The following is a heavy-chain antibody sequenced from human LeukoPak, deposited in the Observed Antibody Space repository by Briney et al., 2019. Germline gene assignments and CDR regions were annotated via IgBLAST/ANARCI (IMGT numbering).Heavy chain of an antibody. CDR2: ISSSGST. V-gene: IGHV4-61*02. D-gene: IGHD3-22*01. Sequence: SETLSLTCTVSGDSISSGDYYWSWIRQPAGKGLEWIGRISSSGSTNYNPSLKSRVTISVDTSKNQFSLKLSYVTDADTAVYFCARGPYSYDSSGAFDIWGQGTMVTVSS. CDR1: GDSISSGDYY. CDR3: ARGPYSYDSSGAFDI. J-gene: IGHJ3*02.